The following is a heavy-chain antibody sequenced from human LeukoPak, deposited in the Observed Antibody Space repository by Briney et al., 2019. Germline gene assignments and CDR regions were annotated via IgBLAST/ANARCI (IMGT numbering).Heavy chain of an antibody. CDR2: FDPEDGET. J-gene: IGHJ4*02. CDR1: GYTLTELS. V-gene: IGHV1-24*01. Sequence: ASVKVSCKVSGYTLTELSMHWVRQAPGKGLEWMGGFDPEDGETIYAQKFQGRVTMTEHTSTDTAYMELSSLRSEDTAVYYCATILHSGLWFRELQLDYWGQGTLVTVSS. D-gene: IGHD3-10*01. CDR3: ATILHSGLWFRELQLDY.